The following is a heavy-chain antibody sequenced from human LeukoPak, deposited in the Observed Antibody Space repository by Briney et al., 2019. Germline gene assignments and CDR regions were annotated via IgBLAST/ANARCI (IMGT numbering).Heavy chain of an antibody. Sequence: SETLSLTCTVSGGSMFSYYWNWIRQPPGKGLEWIGYIYSGGITNYSPSLRSRGTISVATSRNQFSLRLTSVTAADTAIYYSARRAYYDSSGYHPTSGYFDLWGRGTLVTVSS. CDR2: IYSGGIT. V-gene: IGHV4-4*08. J-gene: IGHJ2*01. D-gene: IGHD3-22*01. CDR1: GGSMFSYY. CDR3: ARRAYYDSSGYHPTSGYFDL.